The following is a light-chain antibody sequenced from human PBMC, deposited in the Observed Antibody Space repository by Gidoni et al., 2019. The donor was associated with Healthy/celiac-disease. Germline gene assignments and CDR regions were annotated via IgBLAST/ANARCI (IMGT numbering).Light chain of an antibody. J-gene: IGKJ2*01. Sequence: EIMMTQSPATLSVSPGERATLSCRASQRVSSNLAWYQQKPGQAPRLLIYGASNRATGIPARFSGSGSGTEFTLTISSLQSEDFAVYYCQQYNNWPYTFGQXTKLEIK. V-gene: IGKV3-15*01. CDR1: QRVSSN. CDR3: QQYNNWPYT. CDR2: GAS.